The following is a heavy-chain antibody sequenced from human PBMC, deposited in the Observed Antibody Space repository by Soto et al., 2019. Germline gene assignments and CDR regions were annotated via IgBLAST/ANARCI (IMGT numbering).Heavy chain of an antibody. V-gene: IGHV3-48*03. J-gene: IGHJ6*02. CDR1: GFTFSSYE. CDR2: ISSSGSTI. D-gene: IGHD3-9*01. Sequence: GESLKISCAASGFTFSSYEMNWVRQAPGKGLEWVSYISSSGSTIYYADSVKGQFTISRDNAKNSLYLQMNSLRAEDTAVYYCARGPYYDILTGYYYYYYGMDVWGQGTTVTVSS. CDR3: ARGPYYDILTGYYYYYYGMDV.